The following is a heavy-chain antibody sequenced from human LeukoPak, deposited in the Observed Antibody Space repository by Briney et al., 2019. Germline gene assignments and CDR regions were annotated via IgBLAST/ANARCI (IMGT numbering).Heavy chain of an antibody. V-gene: IGHV4-34*01. J-gene: IGHJ5*02. Sequence: SETLSLTCAVYGGSFSGYHWSWIRQPPGKGLEWIGEINHSGNTNQNPSLKSRVTISVDTSKNQFSLKLSSVTAADTAVYYGARGLGGGRYSSSWYERVAWFDPWGQGTLVTVSS. CDR2: INHSGNT. CDR1: GGSFSGYH. CDR3: ARGLGGGRYSSSWYERVAWFDP. D-gene: IGHD6-13*01.